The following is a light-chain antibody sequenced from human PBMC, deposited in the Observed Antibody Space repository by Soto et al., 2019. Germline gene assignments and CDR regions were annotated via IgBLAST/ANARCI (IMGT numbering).Light chain of an antibody. CDR1: ESVRNNS. Sequence: LILTQSPGTLSLSPGERATLSCRASESVRNNSLAWYQQHPGQAPRLLIYGASSRATGIPDRFTGTESGAYFGLTINRLEPDDSAVYFCHHYGYGADTYGQGTKLESK. J-gene: IGKJ2*01. CDR3: HHYGYGADT. V-gene: IGKV3-20*01. CDR2: GAS.